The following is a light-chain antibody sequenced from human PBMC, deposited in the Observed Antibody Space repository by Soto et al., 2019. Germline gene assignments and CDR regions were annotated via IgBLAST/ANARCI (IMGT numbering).Light chain of an antibody. CDR2: DVS. CDR3: SSYTSSSTGVV. CDR1: SSDVGGYNY. V-gene: IGLV2-14*01. Sequence: QSVLTQPASVSGSPGQSITISCTGTSSDVGGYNYVSWYQQHPGKAPKLMIYDVSNRPSGVSNRFSGSKSGNTASLTISGLQAEDEADYYCSSYTSSSTGVVFGGGTQLPVL. J-gene: IGLJ2*01.